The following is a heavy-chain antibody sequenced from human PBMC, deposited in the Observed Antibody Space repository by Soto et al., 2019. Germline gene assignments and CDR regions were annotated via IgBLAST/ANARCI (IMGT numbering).Heavy chain of an antibody. D-gene: IGHD5-12*01. Sequence: QVQLEQSGAEVKKPGSSVKVSCKASGGTFSNSAISWVRQAPGQGLAWMGGIMPIFRTPDYAQKFQGRVTMTADEATSTAYMELRGVRSDDTAVYYCASDKDRLQLGGNYYYILDVWGQGTTVTVSS. CDR2: IMPIFRTP. CDR1: GGTFSNSA. CDR3: ASDKDRLQLGGNYYYILDV. V-gene: IGHV1-69*12. J-gene: IGHJ6*02.